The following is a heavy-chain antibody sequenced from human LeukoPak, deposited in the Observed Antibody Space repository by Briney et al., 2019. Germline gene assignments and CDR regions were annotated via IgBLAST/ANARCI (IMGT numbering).Heavy chain of an antibody. V-gene: IGHV4-34*01. CDR1: GGSFSGYY. CDR3: ARRPTPRRNYYGPGRGGFDV. Sequence: SETLSLTCAVYGGSFSGYYWSWIRQPPGKGLEWIGEINHSGSTNYNPSLKSRVTISVDTSKNQFSLKLSSVTAADTAVYYCARRPTPRRNYYGPGRGGFDVWGQGTMVTVSS. D-gene: IGHD3-10*01. CDR2: INHSGST. J-gene: IGHJ3*01.